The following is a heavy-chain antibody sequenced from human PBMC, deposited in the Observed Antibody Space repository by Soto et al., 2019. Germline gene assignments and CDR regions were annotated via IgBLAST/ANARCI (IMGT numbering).Heavy chain of an antibody. Sequence: TLSLTCTVSGGSISSYYWSWIRQPPGKGLEWIGYIYYSGSTNYNPSLKSRVTISVDTSKNQFSLKLSSVTAADTAVYYCARVPKDCTNGVCHTFDYWGQGTLVTVSS. CDR2: IYYSGST. CDR3: ARVPKDCTNGVCHTFDY. CDR1: GGSISSYY. J-gene: IGHJ4*02. D-gene: IGHD2-8*01. V-gene: IGHV4-59*01.